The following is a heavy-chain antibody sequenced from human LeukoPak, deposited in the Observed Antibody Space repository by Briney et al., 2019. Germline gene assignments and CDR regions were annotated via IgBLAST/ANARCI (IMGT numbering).Heavy chain of an antibody. CDR1: GGSISSYY. V-gene: IGHV4-59*01. D-gene: IGHD3-22*01. J-gene: IGHJ4*02. CDR3: ARQLDTYYYDSSGYSAFDY. Sequence: SETLSLTCTVSGGSISSYYWSWIRQPPGKGLEWIGYIYYSGSTNYNPSLKSRVTISVDTSKNQFSLKLSSVTAAGTAVYYCARQLDTYYYDSSGYSAFDYWGQGTLVTVSS. CDR2: IYYSGST.